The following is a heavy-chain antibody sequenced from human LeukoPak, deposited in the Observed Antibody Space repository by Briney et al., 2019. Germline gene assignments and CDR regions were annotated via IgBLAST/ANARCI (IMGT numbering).Heavy chain of an antibody. D-gene: IGHD3-10*01. CDR3: AKLLRGVVVPYYDW. CDR1: GFTFITSA. V-gene: IGHV3-23*01. J-gene: IGHJ4*02. Sequence: PGETLRLSCAASGFTFITSAMSWVRQAPGKGLEWVSAISGSGDRTYYADSVKGRFTVSRDTSKNTLFLQPSSLRAEDTAVYYCAKLLRGVVVPYYDWWGQGTLVTVSS. CDR2: ISGSGDRT.